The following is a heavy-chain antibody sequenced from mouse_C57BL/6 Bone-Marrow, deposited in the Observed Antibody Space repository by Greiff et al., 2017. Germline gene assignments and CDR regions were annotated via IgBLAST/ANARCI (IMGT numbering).Heavy chain of an antibody. CDR1: GFTFSSYA. CDR3: TRDGTTVVTYYYAMDY. D-gene: IGHD1-1*01. V-gene: IGHV5-9-1*02. J-gene: IGHJ4*01. CDR2: ISSGGDYI. Sequence: EVQVVESGGDLVKPGGSLKLSCAASGFTFSSYAMSWVRQTPEKRLEWVAYISSGGDYIYYADTVKGRFTISRDNARNTLYLQMSSLKSEDTAMYYCTRDGTTVVTYYYAMDYWGQGTSVTVSS.